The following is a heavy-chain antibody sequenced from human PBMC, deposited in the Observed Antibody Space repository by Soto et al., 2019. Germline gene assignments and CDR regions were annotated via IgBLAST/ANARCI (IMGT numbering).Heavy chain of an antibody. CDR1: GGSISSYY. CDR3: ARGSLPLGYYMDV. Sequence: QVQLQESGPGLVKPSETLSLTCTVSGGSISSYYWSWIRQPPGKGLEWIGYIYYSGSTNYNPSLKSRVTISVDTSKNQFSLKLSSVTAADTAVHYCARGSLPLGYYMDVWGKGTTVTVSS. J-gene: IGHJ6*03. D-gene: IGHD7-27*01. V-gene: IGHV4-59*01. CDR2: IYYSGST.